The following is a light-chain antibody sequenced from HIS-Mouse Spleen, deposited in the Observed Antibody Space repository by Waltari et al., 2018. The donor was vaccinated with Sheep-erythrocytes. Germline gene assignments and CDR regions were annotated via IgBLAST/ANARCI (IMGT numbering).Light chain of an antibody. J-gene: IGLJ3*02. CDR1: SSDVGSYTL. Sequence: QSALTQPASVSGSPGQSITISCPGTSSDVGSYTLVSWYHQHPGKAPKLMIYEGSKRPSGVSNRFSGSKSGNTASLTISGLQAEDEADYYCCSYAGSSTPWVFGGGTKLTVL. CDR2: EGS. V-gene: IGLV2-23*01. CDR3: CSYAGSSTPWV.